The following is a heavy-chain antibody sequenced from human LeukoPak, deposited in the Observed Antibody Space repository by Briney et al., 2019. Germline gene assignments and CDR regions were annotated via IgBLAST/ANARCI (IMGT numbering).Heavy chain of an antibody. Sequence: TGGSLRFSCAASGFTLGATAMRWDRQAYGGAGVWVGFIRSSTKNYATAYAASVRGRFTISRDGSKDTAYLQMNSLKSDDTAVYYCTGGSGWYSPDYWGQGTLVTVYS. CDR1: GFTLGATA. CDR2: IRSSTKNYAT. CDR3: TGGSGWYSPDY. D-gene: IGHD6-19*01. V-gene: IGHV3-73*01. J-gene: IGHJ4*02.